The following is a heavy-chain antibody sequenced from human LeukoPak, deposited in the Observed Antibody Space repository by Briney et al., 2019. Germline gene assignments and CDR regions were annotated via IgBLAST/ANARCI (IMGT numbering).Heavy chain of an antibody. CDR3: ARGVFSLTGYYDAFDI. V-gene: IGHV4-61*02. Sequence: SDTMSLTCTVSGAPISLGNDYWTWIRQPAGKGLEWIGRIYTSGTTNYSPSLKSRVTISVAVSKNQFSLKLNAVTAADTVMYYCARGVFSLTGYYDAFDIWRQGTLVTVS. D-gene: IGHD3-9*01. J-gene: IGHJ3*02. CDR1: GAPISLGNDY. CDR2: IYTSGTT.